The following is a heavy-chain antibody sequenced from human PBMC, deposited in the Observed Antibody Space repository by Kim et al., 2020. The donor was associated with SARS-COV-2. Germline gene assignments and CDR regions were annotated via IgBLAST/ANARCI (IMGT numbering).Heavy chain of an antibody. V-gene: IGHV3-7*03. CDR2: IKQDGSEK. D-gene: IGHD1-20*01. CDR3: ARDSTDGITWWMDAFDI. J-gene: IGHJ3*02. Sequence: GGSLRLSCAASGFTFSSYWMSWVRQAPGKGLEWVANIKQDGSEKYYVDSVKGRFTISRDNAKNSLFLQMNSLRAEDTSVYYCARDSTDGITWWMDAFDIWGPGKMVTVSS. CDR1: GFTFSSYW.